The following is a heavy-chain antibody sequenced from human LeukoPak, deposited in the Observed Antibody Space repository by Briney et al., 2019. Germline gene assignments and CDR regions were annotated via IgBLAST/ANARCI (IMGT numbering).Heavy chain of an antibody. V-gene: IGHV3-48*04. J-gene: IGHJ2*01. CDR1: GFTFRSYS. CDR2: ISSSGSTI. Sequence: GGSLRLSCAGSGFTFRSYSMNWVRQAPGKGLGWVSYISSSGSTIYYADSVKGRFTISRDNAKNSLYLQMNSLRAEDTAVYYCASSYWYFDLWGRGTLVTVSS. CDR3: ASSYWYFDL.